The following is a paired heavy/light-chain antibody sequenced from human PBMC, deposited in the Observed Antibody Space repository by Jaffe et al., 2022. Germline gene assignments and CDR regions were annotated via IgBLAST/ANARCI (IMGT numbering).Heavy chain of an antibody. CDR3: ARGGTMVRGVDDY. D-gene: IGHD3-10*01. J-gene: IGHJ4*02. CDR2: IYTSGST. Sequence: QVQLQESGPGLVKPSQTLSLTCTVSGGSISSGSYYWSWIRQPAGKGLEWIGRIYTSGSTNYNPSLKSRVTISVDTSKNQFSLKLSSVTAADTAVYYCARGGTMVRGVDDYWGQGTLVTVSS. V-gene: IGHV4-61*02. CDR1: GGSISSGSYY.
Light chain of an antibody. CDR2: AAS. J-gene: IGKJ2*01. V-gene: IGKV1-8*01. CDR1: QGISSY. Sequence: AIRMTQSPSSLSASTGDRVTITCRASQGISSYLAWYQQKPGKAPKLLIYAASTLQSGVPSRFSGSGSGTDFTLTISCLQSEDFATYYCQQYYSYPLYTFGQGTKLEIK. CDR3: QQYYSYPLYT.